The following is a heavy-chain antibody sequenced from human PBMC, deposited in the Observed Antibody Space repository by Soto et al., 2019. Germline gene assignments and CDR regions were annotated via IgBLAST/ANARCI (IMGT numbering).Heavy chain of an antibody. CDR3: AKESTVGSPGDYFDS. Sequence: EVELLESGGDLVQPGGSLRLSCGGSGFTFSSYDLNWVRQASGEGLEWVSAIGIYANTYYAGSVEGRFTISRDDSKNTVYLQLNSLRVDDTAVYYCAKESTVGSPGDYFDSWGQGTLVTVSS. CDR1: GFTFSSYD. D-gene: IGHD1-26*01. J-gene: IGHJ4*02. CDR2: IGIYANT. V-gene: IGHV3-23*01.